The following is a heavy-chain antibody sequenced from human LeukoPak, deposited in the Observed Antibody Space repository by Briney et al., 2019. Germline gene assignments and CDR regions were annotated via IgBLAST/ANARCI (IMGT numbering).Heavy chain of an antibody. V-gene: IGHV3-7*01. J-gene: IGHJ5*02. CDR3: ARVRVPIGSGRADIVVVPAAMGMWFDP. CDR2: IKQDGSEK. CDR1: GFTFSSYW. D-gene: IGHD2-2*01. Sequence: PGGSLRLSCAASGFTFSSYWMSWVRQAPGKGLEWVANIKQDGSEKYYVDSVKGRFTISRDNAKNSLYLQMNSLRAEDTAVSYCARVRVPIGSGRADIVVVPAAMGMWFDPWGQGTLVTVSS.